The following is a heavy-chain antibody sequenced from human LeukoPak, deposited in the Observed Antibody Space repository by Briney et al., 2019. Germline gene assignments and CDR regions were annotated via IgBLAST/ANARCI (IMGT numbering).Heavy chain of an antibody. Sequence: GGSLRLSCAASGFTFSSYSINWVRQAPGKGLEWVSCVSSTSSFIYYADSVKGRFTISRDNSKNTLYLQMNSLRAEDTAVYYCAKTGDSSGWYGDYFDYWGQGTLVTVSS. D-gene: IGHD6-19*01. CDR3: AKTGDSSGWYGDYFDY. V-gene: IGHV3-21*01. J-gene: IGHJ4*02. CDR1: GFTFSSYS. CDR2: VSSTSSFI.